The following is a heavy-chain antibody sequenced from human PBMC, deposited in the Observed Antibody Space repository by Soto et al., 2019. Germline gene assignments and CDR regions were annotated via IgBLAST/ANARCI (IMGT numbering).Heavy chain of an antibody. CDR2: IIPFFGTA. Sequence: SVKVSCKASGGTFSSYAITWVRQAPGQGLEWMGGIIPFFGTANYAQKFQARVTMTADESTSTAYMELSSLRSDDTAVYYCAREPGTLDYDFWSGNNYYYYGMDVWGQGTTVTVSS. CDR1: GGTFSSYA. J-gene: IGHJ6*02. CDR3: AREPGTLDYDFWSGNNYYYYGMDV. V-gene: IGHV1-69*13. D-gene: IGHD3-3*01.